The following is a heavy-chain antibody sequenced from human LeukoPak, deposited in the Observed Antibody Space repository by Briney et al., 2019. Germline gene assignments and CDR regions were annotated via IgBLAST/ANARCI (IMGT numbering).Heavy chain of an antibody. J-gene: IGHJ3*02. Sequence: GGSLRLSCAASGFTFSSYGMHWVRQAPGKGLEWVAVISYDGSNKYYADSVKGRFTISRDNSKNTLYLQMNSLRAEDTAVYYCAKTGLFLDDAFDIWGQGTMVTVSS. D-gene: IGHD4/OR15-4a*01. CDR1: GFTFSSYG. CDR3: AKTGLFLDDAFDI. CDR2: ISYDGSNK. V-gene: IGHV3-30*18.